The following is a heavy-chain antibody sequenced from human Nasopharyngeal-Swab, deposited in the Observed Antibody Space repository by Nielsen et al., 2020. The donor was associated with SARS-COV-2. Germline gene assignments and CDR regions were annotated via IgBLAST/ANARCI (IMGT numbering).Heavy chain of an antibody. D-gene: IGHD5-12*01. CDR1: GSSFTSYW. Sequence: GGSLRLSCKGSGSSFTSYWIAWVRQMPGKGLEWMGIIYPRDSDTRYSPSFQGQVTISADKSISPAYLQWSSLKASDTAMYYCVRPEGVATSFKYYFQYGMDVWGQGTMVTVPS. J-gene: IGHJ6*02. CDR3: VRPEGVATSFKYYFQYGMDV. V-gene: IGHV5-51*01. CDR2: IYPRDSDT.